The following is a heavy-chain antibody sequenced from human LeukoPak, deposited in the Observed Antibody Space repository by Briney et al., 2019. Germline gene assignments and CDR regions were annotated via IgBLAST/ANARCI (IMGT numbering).Heavy chain of an antibody. CDR2: ITSKPNSYAT. CDR3: TGGSGWYSPDY. J-gene: IGHJ4*02. V-gene: IGHV3-73*01. Sequence: PGGSLRLSCAASGFTFSGSVMHWVRQASGKGLEWVGRITSKPNSYATVYAASAKGRFTISSDDSKNTAYLQMNSLKIEDTAVYYCTGGSGWYSPDYWGQGTLVTVSS. CDR1: GFTFSGSV. D-gene: IGHD6-19*01.